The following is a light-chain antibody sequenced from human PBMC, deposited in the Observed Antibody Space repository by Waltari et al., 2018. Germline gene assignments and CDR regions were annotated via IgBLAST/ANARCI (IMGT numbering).Light chain of an antibody. Sequence: QSVLTQPPSVSAAPGPKVTLSCSGSCPNIGNNYVSWYQQFPGTAPKLLIYENNKRPSGTPDRFSGSKSGTSATLDIHGLQTGDEANYYCGTWDSSLSVGVLGGGTKVTVL. CDR2: ENN. CDR1: CPNIGNNY. J-gene: IGLJ2*01. V-gene: IGLV1-51*01. CDR3: GTWDSSLSVGV.